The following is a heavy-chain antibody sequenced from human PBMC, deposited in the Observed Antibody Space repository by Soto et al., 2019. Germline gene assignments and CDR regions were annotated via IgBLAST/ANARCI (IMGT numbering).Heavy chain of an antibody. Sequence: ASVQASCTASVYPFTGYGIHWVRQAPGQRLEWMGWINAANGDTKYSPKFQGRVTITRDTSASTAYMELSSLRSEDTAVYYCVIRQVPATGILWFDTCGQGTLVTVSS. CDR2: INAANGDT. CDR1: VYPFTGYG. V-gene: IGHV1-3*01. D-gene: IGHD6-13*01. CDR3: VIRQVPATGILWFDT. J-gene: IGHJ5*02.